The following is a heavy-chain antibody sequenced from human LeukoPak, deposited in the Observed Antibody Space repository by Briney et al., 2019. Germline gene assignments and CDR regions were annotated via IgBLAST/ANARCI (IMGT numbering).Heavy chain of an antibody. D-gene: IGHD2-15*01. V-gene: IGHV3-7*04. CDR2: IKQDGSEK. J-gene: IGHJ3*02. CDR3: ARDYAEVVAAIAQDHDAFDI. CDR1: GFTFSSYW. Sequence: GGSLRLSCAASGFTFSSYWMSWVRQAPGKGLEWVANIKQDGSEKYYVDSVKGRFTISRDNAKNSLYPQMNSLRAEDTAVYYCARDYAEVVAAIAQDHDAFDIWGQGTMVTVSS.